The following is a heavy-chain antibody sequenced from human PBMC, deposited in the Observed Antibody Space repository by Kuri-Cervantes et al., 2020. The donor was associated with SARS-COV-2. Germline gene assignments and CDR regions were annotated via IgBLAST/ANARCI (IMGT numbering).Heavy chain of an antibody. Sequence: ASVKVSCKASGYTFTSYGISWVRQAPGQGLEWMGWISAYNGNTNYAQKLQGRVTMTTDTSTSTAYMELRSLRSDDTAVYYCASQVVPAAIAVEYFQHWGQGTLVTVSS. CDR1: GYTFTSYG. CDR2: ISAYNGNT. J-gene: IGHJ1*01. V-gene: IGHV1-18*01. CDR3: ASQVVPAAIAVEYFQH. D-gene: IGHD2-2*02.